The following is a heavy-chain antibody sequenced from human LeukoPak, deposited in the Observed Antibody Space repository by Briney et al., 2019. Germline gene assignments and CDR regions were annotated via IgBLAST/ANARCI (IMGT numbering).Heavy chain of an antibody. CDR2: IYYSGST. D-gene: IGHD6-13*01. J-gene: IGHJ4*02. CDR1: GGSISSYY. Sequence: SETLSLTCTVSGGSISSYYWSWIRQPPGKGLEWIGYIYYSGSTNYNPSLKSRVTISVDTSKNQFSLKLSSVTAADTAVYYCARDREAAAGTLGYWGQGTLVTVSS. CDR3: ARDREAAAGTLGY. V-gene: IGHV4-59*01.